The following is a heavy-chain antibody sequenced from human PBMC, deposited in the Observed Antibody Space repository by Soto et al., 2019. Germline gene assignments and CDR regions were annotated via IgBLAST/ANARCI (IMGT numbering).Heavy chain of an antibody. J-gene: IGHJ3*01. V-gene: IGHV3-23*01. CDR2: LSRGGGTT. Sequence: GGSLRLSCAASGFTFSSHGMSWVRQAPGKGLEWIAGLSRGGGTTYYADSVKGRFTISRDNSKNTLDLIMNSLKVEDTALYYCAKDGQYRTNGFDVWGQGTMVTVSS. D-gene: IGHD6-6*01. CDR1: GFTFSSHG. CDR3: AKDGQYRTNGFDV.